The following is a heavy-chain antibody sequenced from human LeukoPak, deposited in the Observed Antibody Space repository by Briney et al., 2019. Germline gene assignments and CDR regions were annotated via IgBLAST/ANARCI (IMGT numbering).Heavy chain of an antibody. V-gene: IGHV1-8*02. J-gene: IGHJ6*03. CDR2: MNPNSGNT. CDR1: GYTFTSYE. CDR3: ARQWDGDNYYYYMDV. Sequence: PAASVKVSCKASGYTFTSYEINWVRQATGQGLEWMGWMNPNSGNTGYAQKFQGRVTITMNTSLNTAYMELSSLRSEDTAVYYCARQWDGDNYYYYMDVWGKGTTVTVSS. D-gene: IGHD4-17*01.